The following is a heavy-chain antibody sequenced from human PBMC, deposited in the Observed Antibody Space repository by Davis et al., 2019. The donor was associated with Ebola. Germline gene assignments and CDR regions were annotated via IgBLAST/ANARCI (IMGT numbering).Heavy chain of an antibody. V-gene: IGHV4-61*08. CDR1: GGSISRGGSY. D-gene: IGHD2/OR15-2a*01. CDR2: IYYSGST. CDR3: ARDISTTVSAFDI. J-gene: IGHJ3*02. Sequence: PSETLSLTCTVSGGSISRGGSYWTWIRQHPGKGLEWIGYIYYSGSTNYNPSLKSRVTISVDTSKNQVSLKLSSVTAADTAVYYCARDISTTVSAFDIWGQGTLVTVSS.